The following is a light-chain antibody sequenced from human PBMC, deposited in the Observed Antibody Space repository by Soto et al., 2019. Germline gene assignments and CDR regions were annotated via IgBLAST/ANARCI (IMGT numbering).Light chain of an antibody. Sequence: AIQMTQSPSSLSASVGDRVTITCRASQGIRNDLGWYQQKPGKAPKLLIYAASSLQSGVPSRFSGSGSGSDFTLTISSLQSEDFAVYYCQQYNKWPLTFGPGTKVDIK. J-gene: IGKJ3*01. CDR2: AAS. V-gene: IGKV1-6*01. CDR3: QQYNKWPLT. CDR1: QGIRND.